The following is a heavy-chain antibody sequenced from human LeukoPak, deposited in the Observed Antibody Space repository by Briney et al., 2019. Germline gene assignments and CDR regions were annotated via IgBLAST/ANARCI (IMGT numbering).Heavy chain of an antibody. J-gene: IGHJ4*02. CDR1: GFTFSDYA. D-gene: IGHD3-10*01. V-gene: IGHV3-23*01. CDR3: AKSKPYYYGSGSYYKNPFDD. Sequence: PGGSLRLSCAASGFTFSDYAMSWVRQAPGKGLEWLSVISGGSSGSTYYADSVTGRFTVSRDNSKNTVDLQMNNLRVDDTAIYYCAKSKPYYYGSGSYYKNPFDDWGQGTLVTVSS. CDR2: ISGGSSGST.